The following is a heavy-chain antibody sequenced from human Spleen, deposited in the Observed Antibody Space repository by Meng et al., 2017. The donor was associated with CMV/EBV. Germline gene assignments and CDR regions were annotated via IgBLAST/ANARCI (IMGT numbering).Heavy chain of an antibody. CDR1: GGSISSSSYY. CDR3: ARISGSYLNWFDL. V-gene: IGHV4-39*07. CDR2: IYYSGST. D-gene: IGHD1-26*01. Sequence: SEPLSLTCTVSGGSISSSSYYWGWIRQPPGKGLEWIGSIYYSGSTYYNPSLKSRVTISVDTSKNQFSLKLSSVTAADTAVYYWARISGSYLNWFDLWGQGTLVTVSS. J-gene: IGHJ5*02.